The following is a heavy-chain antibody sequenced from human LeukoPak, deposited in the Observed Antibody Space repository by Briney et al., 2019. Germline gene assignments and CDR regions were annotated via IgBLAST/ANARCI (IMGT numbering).Heavy chain of an antibody. J-gene: IGHJ6*03. CDR1: GGSISSSSYY. CDR2: IYYSGST. V-gene: IGHV4-39*01. CDR3: VRVVYCSGGSCYGPYYYYMDV. D-gene: IGHD2-15*01. Sequence: PSETLSLTCTVSGGSISSSSYYWGWIRQPPGKGLEWIGSIYYSGSTYYNPSLKSRVTISVDTSKNQFSLKLSSVTAADTAVYYCVRVVYCSGGSCYGPYYYYMDVWGKGTTVTVSS.